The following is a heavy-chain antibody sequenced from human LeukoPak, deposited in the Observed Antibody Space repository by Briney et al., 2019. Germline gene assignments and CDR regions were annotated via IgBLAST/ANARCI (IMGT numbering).Heavy chain of an antibody. Sequence: ASVKVSCKASGGTFSSYAISWVRQAPGQGLEWMGRIIPILGIANYAQKFQGRVTITADKSTSTAYMELSSLRSEDTAVYYCARWGEGYSYGYDWAQGTLVTVSS. J-gene: IGHJ4*02. D-gene: IGHD5-18*01. V-gene: IGHV1-69*04. CDR3: ARWGEGYSYGYD. CDR1: GGTFSSYA. CDR2: IIPILGIA.